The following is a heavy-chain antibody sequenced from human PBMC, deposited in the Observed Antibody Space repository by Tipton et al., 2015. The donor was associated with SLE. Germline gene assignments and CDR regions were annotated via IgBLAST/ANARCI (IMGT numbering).Heavy chain of an antibody. D-gene: IGHD3-3*01. Sequence: SLRLSCAASGFIFSNYGIHWVRQTPGKGLEWVAFIRSDGSNTYYANSVRGRFTISRDNAKNSLYLQMNSLRVEDTAVYYCATGSSSGGTWGQGTLVTVSS. CDR1: GFIFSNYG. CDR2: IRSDGSNT. V-gene: IGHV3-30*02. J-gene: IGHJ5*02. CDR3: ATGSSSGGT.